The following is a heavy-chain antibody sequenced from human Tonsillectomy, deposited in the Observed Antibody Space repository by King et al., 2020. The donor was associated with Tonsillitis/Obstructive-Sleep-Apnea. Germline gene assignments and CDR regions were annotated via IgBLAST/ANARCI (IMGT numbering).Heavy chain of an antibody. J-gene: IGHJ1*01. Sequence: TLKESGPTLVKPTQTLTLTCTFSGFSLSTSGVGVGWIRQPPGKALEWLALIYWDDDKRYSPSLKSRLTITKDTSKNQVDLTMTNMDPVDTAPYYCAHRISAEYFQHWGQGTLVTVSS. CDR3: AHRISAEYFQH. V-gene: IGHV2-5*02. D-gene: IGHD2-15*01. CDR2: IYWDDDK. CDR1: GFSLSTSGVG.